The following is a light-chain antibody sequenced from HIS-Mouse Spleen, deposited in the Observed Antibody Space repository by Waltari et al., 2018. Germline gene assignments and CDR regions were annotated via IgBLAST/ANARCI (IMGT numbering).Light chain of an antibody. CDR3: QQLNSYPPT. CDR2: AAS. CDR1: QGISSY. Sequence: DIQLTQSPSFLSASVGDRVTITCRASQGISSYLAWYQQKPGKAPKLLIYAASTLQSGVQSRFSGSGSGTEFTLTIISLQPEDFATYYCQQLNSYPPTFGQGTKVEIK. V-gene: IGKV1-9*01. J-gene: IGKJ1*01.